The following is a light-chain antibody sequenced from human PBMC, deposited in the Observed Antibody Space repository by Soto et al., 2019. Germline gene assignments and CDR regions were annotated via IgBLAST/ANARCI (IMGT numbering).Light chain of an antibody. CDR1: QGVSSN. J-gene: IGKJ1*01. Sequence: EIVLTQSPATLSVSPGERATLSCRASQGVSSNLAWYQQKPGQGPRLLIYGASTRATGIPARFSGSGSGTEFTLNISSLQPEDFALYYCQQYNNWPPRVTFRQGTEV. V-gene: IGKV3-15*01. CDR2: GAS. CDR3: QQYNNWPPRVT.